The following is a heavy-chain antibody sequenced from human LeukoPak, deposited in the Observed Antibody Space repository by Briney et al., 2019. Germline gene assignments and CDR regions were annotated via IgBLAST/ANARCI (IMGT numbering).Heavy chain of an antibody. D-gene: IGHD3-22*01. J-gene: IGHJ5*02. Sequence: ASVKVSCKASGYTFTGYYMHWVRQAPGQGREWMGWINPNSGDTNYAQKFQGRVTMTRDTSLSTAYMELRRLRSGDTAVYYCARYYYDSSGYRLHWFDPWGQGTLVTVAS. CDR1: GYTFTGYY. CDR3: ARYYYDSSGYRLHWFDP. V-gene: IGHV1-2*02. CDR2: INPNSGDT.